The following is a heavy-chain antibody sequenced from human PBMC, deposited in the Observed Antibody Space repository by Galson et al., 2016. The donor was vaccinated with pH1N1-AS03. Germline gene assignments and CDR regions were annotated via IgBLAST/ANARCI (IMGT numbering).Heavy chain of an antibody. D-gene: IGHD1-1*01. CDR1: GFNFDKYT. V-gene: IGHV3-21*01. Sequence: SLRLSCAASGFNFDKYTMTWVRQAPGKGLEWISSISSNSASTYYADSLKGRFTVSRANAKNSLYLQMDSLSAEDPAVYYCAKVGGVFDWNDYNYMDVWGTGTTVTVSS. CDR3: AKVGGVFDWNDYNYMDV. CDR2: ISSNSAST. J-gene: IGHJ6*03.